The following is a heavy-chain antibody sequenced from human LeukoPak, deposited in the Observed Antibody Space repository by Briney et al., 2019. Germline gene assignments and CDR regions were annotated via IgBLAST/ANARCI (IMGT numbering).Heavy chain of an antibody. V-gene: IGHV4-61*02. D-gene: IGHD1-26*01. J-gene: IGHJ5*02. CDR1: GGSIGSGSYY. Sequence: SQTLSLTCTVSGGSIGSGSYYWSWIRQPAGKGLEWIGRIYTSGSTNYNPSLKSRVTISVDTSKNQFSLKLSSVTAADTAVYYCAREGGSYLPNWFDPWGQGTLVTVSS. CDR2: IYTSGST. CDR3: AREGGSYLPNWFDP.